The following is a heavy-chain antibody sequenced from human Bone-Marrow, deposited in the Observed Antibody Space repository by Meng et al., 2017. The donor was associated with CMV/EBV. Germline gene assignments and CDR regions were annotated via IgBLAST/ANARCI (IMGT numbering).Heavy chain of an antibody. V-gene: IGHV4-31*03. Sequence: SETLSRTCTVSGGSISRGGYYWSWIRQHPGKGLEWIGYIYYSGSTYYNPSLKSRVTISVDTSKNQFSLKLSSVTAADTAVYYCARVDRITIFGVVMDDAFDIWGQGTMVTVSS. D-gene: IGHD3-3*01. CDR2: IYYSGST. CDR3: ARVDRITIFGVVMDDAFDI. CDR1: GGSISRGGYY. J-gene: IGHJ3*02.